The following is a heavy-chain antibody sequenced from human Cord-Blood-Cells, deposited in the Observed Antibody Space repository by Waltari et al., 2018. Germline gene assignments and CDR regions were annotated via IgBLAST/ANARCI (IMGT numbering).Heavy chain of an antibody. V-gene: IGHV4-39*01. CDR3: ARRPQLDDAFDI. CDR1: GGSISSSSYY. CDR2: IYYSGST. D-gene: IGHD6-6*01. Sequence: QLQLQESGPGLVKPSETLSLTCTVSGGSISSSSYYWGWLRQPPGKGLAWIGSIYYSGSTYYNPSLKSRVTISVDTSKNQFSLKLSSVTAADTAVYYCARRPQLDDAFDIWGQGTMVTVSS. J-gene: IGHJ3*02.